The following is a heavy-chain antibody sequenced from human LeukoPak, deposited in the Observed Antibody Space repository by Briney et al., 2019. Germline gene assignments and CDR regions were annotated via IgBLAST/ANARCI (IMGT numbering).Heavy chain of an antibody. J-gene: IGHJ6*02. V-gene: IGHV6-1*01. CDR3: ARSTYGGYDYYYYGMDV. CDR1: GDSVSSNSAA. Sequence: SQTLSLTCAISGDSVSSNSAAWNWIRQSPSRGLEWLGRTYYRSKWYNDYAVSVKSRITINPDTSKNQFSLQLNSVTPEDTAVYYCARSTYGGYDYYYYGMDVWGQGTTVTVSS. CDR2: TYYRSKWYN. D-gene: IGHD4-17*01.